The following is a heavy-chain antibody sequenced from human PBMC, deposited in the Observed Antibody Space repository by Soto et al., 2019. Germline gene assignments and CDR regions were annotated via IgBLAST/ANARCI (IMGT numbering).Heavy chain of an antibody. CDR2: IYYSGST. J-gene: IGHJ5*02. CDR1: GGSISSYY. V-gene: IGHV4-59*08. Sequence: QVQLQESGPGLVKPSETLSLTCTVSGGSISSYYWSWIRQPPGKGLEWIGYIYYSGSTNYNPSLKSRVTISVDTSKNQCSLKLSSVTAADTAVYYCASQHDCSSTSCYLGWFDPWGQGTLVTVSS. D-gene: IGHD2-2*01. CDR3: ASQHDCSSTSCYLGWFDP.